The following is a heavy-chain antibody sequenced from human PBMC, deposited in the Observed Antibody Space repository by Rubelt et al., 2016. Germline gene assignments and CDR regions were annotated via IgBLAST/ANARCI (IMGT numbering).Heavy chain of an antibody. CDR2: IYSGGST. D-gene: IGHD3-3*01. J-gene: IGHJ4*02. CDR3: ARSYSDFPY. CDR1: GFTFSSYA. Sequence: EVQLLESGGGLVQPGGSLRLSCAASGFTFSSYAMSWVRQAPGKGLEWVSVIYSGGSTYSADSVKGCVTISRDNSKNTLYLQMNSLRAEDTAVYYCARSYSDFPYWGQGTLVTVSS. V-gene: IGHV3-23*03.